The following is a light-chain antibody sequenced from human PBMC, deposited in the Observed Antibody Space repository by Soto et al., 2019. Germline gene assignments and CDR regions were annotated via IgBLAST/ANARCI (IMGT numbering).Light chain of an antibody. CDR2: GAS. Sequence: EIVLTQSPGTLSLSPGERATLSCRASQSVSSSYLAWYQQKPGQAPRLLIYGASSRATGIPDRFSGSGSGTDFTLTISRLEPEDFAVYYCQQSYNTLGGGLTFGGGTKVEI. CDR1: QSVSSSY. V-gene: IGKV3-20*01. CDR3: QQSYNTLGGGLT. J-gene: IGKJ4*01.